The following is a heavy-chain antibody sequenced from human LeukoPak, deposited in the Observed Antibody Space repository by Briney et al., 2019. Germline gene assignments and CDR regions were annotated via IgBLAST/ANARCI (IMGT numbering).Heavy chain of an antibody. CDR3: ASDPQDSGSYVDY. CDR1: GFTFSSYW. D-gene: IGHD1-26*01. J-gene: IGHJ4*02. CDR2: IKQDGSEK. V-gene: IGHV3-7*01. Sequence: PGGSLRLSCAASGFTFSSYWMSWVRQAPGKGLEWAANIKQDGSEKYYVDSVKGRFTISRDNAKNSLYLQMNSLRAEDTAVYYCASDPQDSGSYVDYWGQGTLVTVSS.